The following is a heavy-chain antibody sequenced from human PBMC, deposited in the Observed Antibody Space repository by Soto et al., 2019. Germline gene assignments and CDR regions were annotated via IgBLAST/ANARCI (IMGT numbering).Heavy chain of an antibody. J-gene: IGHJ4*02. CDR2: VSAGGHRT. D-gene: IGHD4-17*01. V-gene: IGHV3-23*01. CDR1: GFTSGNFA. Sequence: EVQLLESGGGLVQPGGSLRLSCAASGFTSGNFAMSWIRQAPGKGLEWVSGVSAGGHRTYCAGSVEGRFTISRDNSRNTLYLQMNSLRAEDTAVYYCATQMTAVTPFDFWGQGTLVTVSS. CDR3: ATQMTAVTPFDF.